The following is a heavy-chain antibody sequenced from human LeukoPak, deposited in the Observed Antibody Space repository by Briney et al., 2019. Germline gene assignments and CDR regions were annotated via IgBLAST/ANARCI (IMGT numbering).Heavy chain of an antibody. CDR3: ARDGSGYDILTGVPLCYFDY. D-gene: IGHD3-9*01. CDR2: INHSGST. Sequence: PSETLSLTCTVSGGSISTSNYYWGWIRQPPGKGLERIGEINHSGSTNSNPSLKSRVTISVDTSKNQFSLKLSSVTAADTAVYYCARDGSGYDILTGVPLCYFDYWGQGTLVTVSS. CDR1: GGSISTSNYY. V-gene: IGHV4-39*07. J-gene: IGHJ4*02.